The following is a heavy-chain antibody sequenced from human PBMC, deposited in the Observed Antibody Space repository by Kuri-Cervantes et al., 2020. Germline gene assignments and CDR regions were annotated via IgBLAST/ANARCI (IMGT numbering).Heavy chain of an antibody. CDR3: ARDSGSYYFDY. J-gene: IGHJ4*02. CDR2: IIPIFGTA. Sequence: SVKVSCKASGGTFSSYAISWVRQAPRQGLEWMGGIIPIFGTANYAQKFQGRVTITADKSTSTAYMELSSLRSDDTAVYYCARDSGSYYFDYWGQGTLVIVSS. V-gene: IGHV1-69*06. D-gene: IGHD1-26*01. CDR1: GGTFSSYA.